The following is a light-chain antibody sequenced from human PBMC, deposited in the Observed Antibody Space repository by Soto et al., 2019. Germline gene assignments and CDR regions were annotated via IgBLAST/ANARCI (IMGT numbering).Light chain of an antibody. Sequence: QSVLTQPPSVSGAPGQRVTFSCTGSYANIGAGYEVHWYQQIPGTAPKLLISGHNNRPSGVPDRFFGSKSGTSASLTIIGLQAEDEADYYCQSYDNSLSGSGVFGGGTKVTVL. V-gene: IGLV1-40*01. CDR2: GHN. CDR1: YANIGAGYE. CDR3: QSYDNSLSGSGV. J-gene: IGLJ3*02.